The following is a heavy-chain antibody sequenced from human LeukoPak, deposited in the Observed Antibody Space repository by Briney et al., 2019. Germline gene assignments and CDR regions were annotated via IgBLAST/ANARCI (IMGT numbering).Heavy chain of an antibody. CDR1: GGTFRSYA. CDR3: ASGMITFGGVIVIPPTFDY. Sequence: SVKVSCKASGGTFRSYAISWVRQTPGQGLEWMGGIIPIFGSANYAQKFQGRVTLTEDESTSTAYMELSSLRSEDTAVYYCASGMITFGGVIVIPPTFDYWGQGTLVTASS. V-gene: IGHV1-69*01. D-gene: IGHD3-16*02. J-gene: IGHJ4*02. CDR2: IIPIFGSA.